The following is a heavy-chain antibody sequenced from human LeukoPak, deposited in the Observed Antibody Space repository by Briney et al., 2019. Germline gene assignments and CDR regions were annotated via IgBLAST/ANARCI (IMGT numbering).Heavy chain of an antibody. J-gene: IGHJ4*02. CDR3: AKKAVAGTGALIDY. CDR2: ISSSSSYI. V-gene: IGHV3-21*01. Sequence: GGSLRLSCAASGFTFSSYSMNWVRQAPGKGLEWISSISSSSSYIYYADPVKGRFTISRDNAKNSLYLQMNSLRAEDTAVYYCAKKAVAGTGALIDYWGQGTLVTVSS. D-gene: IGHD6-19*01. CDR1: GFTFSSYS.